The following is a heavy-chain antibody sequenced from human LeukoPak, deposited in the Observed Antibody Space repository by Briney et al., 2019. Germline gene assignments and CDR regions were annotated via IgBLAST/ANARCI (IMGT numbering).Heavy chain of an antibody. CDR2: ISYDGSNK. J-gene: IGHJ6*02. D-gene: IGHD3-10*01. Sequence: GGSLRLSCAASGFTFSSYGMHWVRQAPGKGLEWVAVISYDGSNKYYADSVKGRFTISRDNSENTLYLQMNSLRAEDTAVYYCARGFYGSVTYYNAEKHGMDVWGQGTTVTVSS. CDR3: ARGFYGSVTYYNAEKHGMDV. V-gene: IGHV3-30*03. CDR1: GFTFSSYG.